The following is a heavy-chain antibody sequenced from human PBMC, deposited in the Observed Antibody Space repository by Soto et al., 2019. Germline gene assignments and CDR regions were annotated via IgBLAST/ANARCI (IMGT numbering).Heavy chain of an antibody. Sequence: QLQLQESGAGLVKPSETLSLTCTVSGGSIRSAGHSWGWIRQTPEKGLEWIAYMYHSGSTFYNPALGSPFPLSRDRAKNQCTLQVISVTAAGTAVYLCARVLHDAGEIWWQGAMISVYS. V-gene: IGHV4-30-2*01. D-gene: IGHD3-16*01. J-gene: IGHJ3*02. CDR3: ARVLHDAGEI. CDR2: MYHSGST. CDR1: GGSIRSAGHS.